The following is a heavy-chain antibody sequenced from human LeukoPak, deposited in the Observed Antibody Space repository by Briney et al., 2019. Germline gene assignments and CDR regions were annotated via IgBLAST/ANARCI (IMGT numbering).Heavy chain of an antibody. D-gene: IGHD6-13*01. CDR1: GGSISSSSYY. CDR3: ASGIAAAGTVYGDYYYYYMDV. CDR2: IYYSGST. V-gene: IGHV4-39*07. J-gene: IGHJ6*03. Sequence: SETLSLTCTVSGGSISSSSYYWGWIRQPPGKGLEWIGSIYYSGSTYYNPSLKSRVTISVDTSKNQFSLKLSSVTAADTVVYYCASGIAAAGTVYGDYYYYYMDVWGKGTTVTVSS.